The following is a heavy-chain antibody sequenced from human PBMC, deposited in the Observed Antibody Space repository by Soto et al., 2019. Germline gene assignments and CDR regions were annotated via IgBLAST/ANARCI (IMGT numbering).Heavy chain of an antibody. CDR3: ARDLGGWPDY. CDR2: ISFNGRDQ. V-gene: IGHV3-30*03. CDR1: GFTFSTYV. Sequence: GGSLRLSCAASGFTFSTYVMHWVRQAPGKGPEWVAAISFNGRDQYYADSVKGRFTMTSDTSTSTAYMELSSLRSEDTAVYYCARDLGGWPDYWGQGTLVTVSS. J-gene: IGHJ4*02. D-gene: IGHD2-15*01.